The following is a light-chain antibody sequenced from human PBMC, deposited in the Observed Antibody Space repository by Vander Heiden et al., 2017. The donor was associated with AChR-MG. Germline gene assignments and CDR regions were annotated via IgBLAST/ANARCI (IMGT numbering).Light chain of an antibody. CDR2: DAS. CDR3: QQRDNWPRT. CDR1: QSVNSY. J-gene: IGKJ1*01. V-gene: IGKV3-11*01. Sequence: EIALTQSPATISLSLGERATLSCRASQSVNSYLAWYQQKPGQAPKLLIYDASNMATGIPARFSGSGSGTDFTLTISSLEREDFAIYYCQQRDNWPRTFGQGTKVEIK.